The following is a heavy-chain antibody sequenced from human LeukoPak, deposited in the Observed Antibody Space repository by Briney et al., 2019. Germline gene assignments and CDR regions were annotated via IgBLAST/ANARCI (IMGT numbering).Heavy chain of an antibody. CDR1: GGTFISYT. Sequence: GGSLRLSCAASGGTFISYTMNWFRQAPGRGLEWFSAMSSSSSYIDHADSVKGRFTISRDNAKNSLYLQMNSLKAEDPDVYYCAIAGRSTNMGLDFFDYWGQGTLVTVSS. CDR2: MSSSSSYI. J-gene: IGHJ4*02. V-gene: IGHV3-21*01. CDR3: AIAGRSTNMGLDFFDY. D-gene: IGHD2-2*01.